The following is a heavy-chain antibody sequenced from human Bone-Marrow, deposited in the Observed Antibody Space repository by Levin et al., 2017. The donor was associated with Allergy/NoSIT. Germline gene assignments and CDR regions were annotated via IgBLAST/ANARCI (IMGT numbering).Heavy chain of an antibody. V-gene: IGHV3-23*01. CDR2: ISGGGGTT. CDR1: GFTFTSYA. D-gene: IGHD2-2*02. CDR3: AKERLPYCSGTSCYMTDY. J-gene: IGHJ4*02. Sequence: GESLKISCVASGFTFTSYAMSWVRQAPGKGLEWVSVISGGGGTTYYADSVKGRFTISRDTSKNTLYLQMNSLRAEDTAVYYCAKERLPYCSGTSCYMTDYWGQGTLVTVSS.